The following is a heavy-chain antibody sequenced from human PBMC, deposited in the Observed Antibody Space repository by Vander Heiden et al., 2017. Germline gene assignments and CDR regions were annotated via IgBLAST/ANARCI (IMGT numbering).Heavy chain of an antibody. J-gene: IGHJ5*02. CDR2: IIPIFGTA. D-gene: IGHD1-1*01. CDR3: ARSPIGELERSIGWFDP. V-gene: IGHV1-69*01. CDR1: GGTFSSYA. Sequence: QVQLVQSGAEVKKPGSSVKVSCKASGGTFSSYAISWVRQAPGQGLEGMGGIIPIFGTANYAQKVQGRVTITADESTSTAYMELSSLRSEDTAVYYCARSPIGELERSIGWFDPWGQGTLVTVSS.